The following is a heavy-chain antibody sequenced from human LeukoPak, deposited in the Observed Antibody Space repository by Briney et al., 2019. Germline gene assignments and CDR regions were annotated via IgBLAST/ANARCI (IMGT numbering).Heavy chain of an antibody. CDR2: ISAYNGNT. CDR3: ARDTPVPAAMAPDY. V-gene: IGHV1-18*01. CDR1: GYTFTSYG. J-gene: IGHJ4*02. D-gene: IGHD2-2*01. Sequence: GASVKVSCKASGYTFTSYGISWVRQAPGQGLEWMGWISAYNGNTNYAQKLQGRVTMTTDTSTSTAYMELRSLRSDDTAVYYCARDTPVPAAMAPDYWGQGTLVTVSS.